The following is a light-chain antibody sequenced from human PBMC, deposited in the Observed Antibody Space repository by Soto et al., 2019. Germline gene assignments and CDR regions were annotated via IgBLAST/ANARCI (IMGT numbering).Light chain of an antibody. V-gene: IGKV1-39*01. CDR1: QYIGRY. CDR2: AAS. Sequence: DIQMTQSPSSLSASVGDRVTITCRAGQYIGRYLNWYQQKPGKAPKLMIYAASSLHRGVPSRFSGSGSGTDFTLIISSLQPEDFATCSCQQTYGTPHTLGGGTKVDIK. J-gene: IGKJ4*01. CDR3: QQTYGTPHT.